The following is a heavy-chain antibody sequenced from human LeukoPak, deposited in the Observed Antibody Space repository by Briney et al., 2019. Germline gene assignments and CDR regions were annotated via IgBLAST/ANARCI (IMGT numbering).Heavy chain of an antibody. CDR3: ARDLDRVVVVDYYYGMDV. D-gene: IGHD2-15*01. Sequence: ASVKVSCKASGYTFTSYDINWVRQATGQGLEWMGWMNPNSGNTGYAQKFQGRVTITRNTSISTAYMELSSLRSEDTAVYYCARDLDRVVVVDYYYGMDVWGQGTTVTVSS. CDR1: GYTFTSYD. CDR2: MNPNSGNT. V-gene: IGHV1-8*03. J-gene: IGHJ6*02.